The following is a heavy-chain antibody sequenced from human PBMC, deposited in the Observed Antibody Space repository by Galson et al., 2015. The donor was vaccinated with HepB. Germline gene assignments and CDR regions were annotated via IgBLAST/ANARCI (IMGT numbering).Heavy chain of an antibody. CDR3: ASSKGRLYYDILTGRNIFRYYYGMDV. V-gene: IGHV4-39*01. CDR2: IYYSGST. J-gene: IGHJ6*02. D-gene: IGHD3-9*01. CDR1: GGSISSSSYY. Sequence: LSLTCTVSGGSISSSSYYWGWIRQPPGKGLEWIGSIYYSGSTYYNPSLKSRVTISVDTSKNQFSLKLSSVTAADTAVYYCASSKGRLYYDILTGRNIFRYYYGMDVWGQGTTVTVSS.